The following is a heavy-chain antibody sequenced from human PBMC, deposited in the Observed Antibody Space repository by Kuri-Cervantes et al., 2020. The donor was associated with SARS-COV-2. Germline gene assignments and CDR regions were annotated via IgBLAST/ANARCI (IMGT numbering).Heavy chain of an antibody. J-gene: IGHJ5*01. V-gene: IGHV3-48*03. CDR2: ISSSGRTT. CDR1: GFKFSSYE. Sequence: GGSLRLSCLGYGFKFSSYEMNWVRQAPGKGLEWISYISSSGRTTYYADSVKGRFTISRDNAKNSLYLQMDSLRGEDTALYYCARGEGVQGLIPGWFDSWGQGTLVTVSS. CDR3: ARGEGVQGLIPGWFDS. D-gene: IGHD3-10*01.